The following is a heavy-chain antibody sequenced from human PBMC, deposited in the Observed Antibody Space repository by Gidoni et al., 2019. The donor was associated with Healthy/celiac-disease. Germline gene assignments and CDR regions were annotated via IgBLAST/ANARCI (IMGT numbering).Heavy chain of an antibody. D-gene: IGHD5-18*01. CDR1: GFTFSSYS. CDR2: ISSSSSYI. CDR3: ARDVGYSYGPGLYYYGMDV. V-gene: IGHV3-21*01. J-gene: IGHJ6*02. Sequence: EVQLVESGGGLVKPGGSLRLSCAASGFTFSSYSMNWVRQAPGKGLEWVSSISSSSSYIYYADSVKGRFTISRDNAKNSLYLQMNSLRAEDTAVYYCARDVGYSYGPGLYYYGMDVWGQGTTVTVSS.